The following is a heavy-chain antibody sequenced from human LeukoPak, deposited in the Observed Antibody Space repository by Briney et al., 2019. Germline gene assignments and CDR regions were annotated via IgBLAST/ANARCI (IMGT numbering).Heavy chain of an antibody. CDR2: ISTSSGKT. V-gene: IGHV1-18*01. D-gene: IGHD5-18*01. J-gene: IGHJ4*02. CDR3: VRGGYSSGYGY. Sequence: ASAKVSCKASGYTFTMYDITWVRQAPGQGLEWMGWISTSSGKTNYAQKVRGRVTMTTDTSTTTAYMELRSLRSDDTAVYYCVRGGYSSGYGYWGQGTLVTVSS. CDR1: GYTFTMYD.